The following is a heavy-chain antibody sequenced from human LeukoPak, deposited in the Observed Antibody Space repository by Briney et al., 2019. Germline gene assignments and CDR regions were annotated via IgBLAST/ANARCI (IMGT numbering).Heavy chain of an antibody. CDR3: ARAMGIGGYYYDY. V-gene: IGHV3-23*01. Sequence: GGSLRLSCAASGFTFSSYAMSWVRQAPGKGLEWVSAISGSGGSTYYADSVKGRFTISRDNSKNTLYLQMNSLRAEDTAVYYCARAMGIGGYYYDYWGQGTLVAVSS. CDR2: ISGSGGST. D-gene: IGHD3-3*01. J-gene: IGHJ4*02. CDR1: GFTFSSYA.